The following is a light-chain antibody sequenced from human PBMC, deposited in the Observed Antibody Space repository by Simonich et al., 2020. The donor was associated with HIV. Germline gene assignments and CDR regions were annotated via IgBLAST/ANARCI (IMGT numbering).Light chain of an antibody. V-gene: IGKV4-1*01. J-gene: IGKJ1*01. CDR2: CAA. CDR3: QQYNNWPPWT. Sequence: DIVMTQSPDSLAVSLGERATINCKSSQSVLFSSNNKNYLAWYQQKPRQPPKLLIYCAATREAGVPDRFSGSGSGTDFTLTISSLQAEDVAVYYCQQYNNWPPWTFGQGTKVEIK. CDR1: QSVLFSSNNKNY.